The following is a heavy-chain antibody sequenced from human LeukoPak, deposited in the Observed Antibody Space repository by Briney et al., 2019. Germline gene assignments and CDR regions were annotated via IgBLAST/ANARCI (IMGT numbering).Heavy chain of an antibody. D-gene: IGHD3-10*01. V-gene: IGHV3-21*01. Sequence: GGSLRLSCAASGFTLSYFGMNWVRQAPGKGLEWVSSISRTTTYIYYADSVKGRFTISRDNAKNSLHLQMTSLRDEDTAVCYCARAPDYYGSSTNYNHYFDYWGQGTLVTVSS. CDR2: ISRTTTYI. CDR3: ARAPDYYGSSTNYNHYFDY. J-gene: IGHJ4*02. CDR1: GFTLSYFG.